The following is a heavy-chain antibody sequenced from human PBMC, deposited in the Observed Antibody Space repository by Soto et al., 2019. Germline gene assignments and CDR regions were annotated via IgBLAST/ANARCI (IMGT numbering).Heavy chain of an antibody. CDR3: ARLLWSRGDWFDP. CDR2: IYYSGST. CDR1: GGSISSYY. J-gene: IGHJ5*02. D-gene: IGHD3-10*01. Sequence: QVQLQESGPGLVKPSETLSLTCTVSGGSISSYYWSWIRQPTGKGLEWIGYIYYSGSTNYNPYLKSRVTLSVDTSKNQFSLKLRSVTAADTAVYYCARLLWSRGDWFDPWGQGTLVTVSS. V-gene: IGHV4-59*08.